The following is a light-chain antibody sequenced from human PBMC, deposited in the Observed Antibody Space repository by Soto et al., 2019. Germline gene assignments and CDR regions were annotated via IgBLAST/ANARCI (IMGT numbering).Light chain of an antibody. CDR3: QQYYSTPIT. J-gene: IGKJ5*01. Sequence: DLVLTQSPDSLSVSLGERATINCKSSQSVLYSSNNKKYLAWYQQKPGQPPKLLISWASTRESGVPDRFSGSGSRTDFTLTISSLQAEDVAVYYCQQYYSTPITFGQGTRLEIK. CDR1: QSVLYSSNNKKY. V-gene: IGKV4-1*01. CDR2: WAS.